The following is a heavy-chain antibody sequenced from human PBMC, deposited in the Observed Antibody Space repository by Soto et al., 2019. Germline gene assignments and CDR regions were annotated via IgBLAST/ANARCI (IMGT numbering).Heavy chain of an antibody. J-gene: IGHJ6*02. Sequence: GGSLRLSCAASGFTFSSYAMNWVRQAPGKGLEWVSGISGRTSSTYYADSVKGRFTISRDNSKNTLFLYMINLRVEDTAVYYCAKDPLPFYGMDVWGQGTTGTVSS. CDR2: ISGRTSST. CDR1: GFTFSSYA. V-gene: IGHV3-23*01. CDR3: AKDPLPFYGMDV.